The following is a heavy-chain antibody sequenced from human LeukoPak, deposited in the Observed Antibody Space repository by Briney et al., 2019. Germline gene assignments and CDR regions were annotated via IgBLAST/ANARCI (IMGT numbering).Heavy chain of an antibody. J-gene: IGHJ4*02. CDR1: GFTFNKHG. Sequence: GGSLRLSCAASGFTFNKHGMHWVRQAPGKGLEWFSFIRNDGNDKYYADSVKGRFTISRDNSKNTLYLQMNSLRAEYTALYYCVRDFEWSFDTWDQGTLVTVSS. CDR2: IRNDGNDK. CDR3: VRDFEWSFDT. D-gene: IGHD3-3*01. V-gene: IGHV3-30*02.